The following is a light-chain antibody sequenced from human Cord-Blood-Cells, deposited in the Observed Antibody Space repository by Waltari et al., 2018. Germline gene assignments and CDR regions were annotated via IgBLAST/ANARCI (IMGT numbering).Light chain of an antibody. J-gene: IGLJ2*01. CDR2: QDS. CDR1: KLGDKY. V-gene: IGLV3-1*01. CDR3: QEWDSSTVV. Sequence: SYELTQPPSVSVSQGQTASITCSGDKLGDKYACWYQQKPGQSPVLVIYQDSKRPSGSPERFSGSNSGNTATLTISGTQAMDEADYYCQEWDSSTVVFGGGTKLTVL.